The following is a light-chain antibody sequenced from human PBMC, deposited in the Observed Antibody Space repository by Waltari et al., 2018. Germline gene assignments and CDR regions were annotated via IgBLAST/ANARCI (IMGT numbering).Light chain of an antibody. CDR3: SSYTSSSAPYV. Sequence: QPALTQPASVSGSPGQSITISCTGTYSDIGDNAYVSWYQHHPDKAPQLIIFGGSNRPSGVSALFSGFKSGNTASLTISVLQADDEADYYCSSYTSSSAPYVFGSGTKVTVL. CDR1: YSDIGDNAY. J-gene: IGLJ1*01. CDR2: GGS. V-gene: IGLV2-14*01.